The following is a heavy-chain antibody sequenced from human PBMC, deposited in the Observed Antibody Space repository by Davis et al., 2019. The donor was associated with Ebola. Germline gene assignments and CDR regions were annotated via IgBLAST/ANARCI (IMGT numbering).Heavy chain of an antibody. J-gene: IGHJ5*02. CDR3: ARQYDPLAVAGT. CDR1: GYSFTSYW. CDR2: IDPSDSYT. Sequence: GESLKISCKGSGYSFTSYWISWVRQMPGKGLEWMGRIDPSDSYTNYSPSFQGHATISADKSISTAYLQWSSLKASDTAMYYCARQYDPLAVAGTWGQGTLVTVSS. D-gene: IGHD6-19*01. V-gene: IGHV5-10-1*01.